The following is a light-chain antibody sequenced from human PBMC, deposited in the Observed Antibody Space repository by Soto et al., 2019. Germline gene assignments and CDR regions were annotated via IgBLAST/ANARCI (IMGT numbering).Light chain of an antibody. J-gene: IGLJ1*01. CDR2: DVT. V-gene: IGLV2-14*03. CDR1: SSDVGGYNF. CDR3: CSYASSTSYV. Sequence: QSVLPQPASVSGSPGQSITISCTGTSSDVGGYNFVTWYQLYPGKAPKLIIHDVTRRPSGVSNRFSGSKSGTTASLTISGLQAEDEADYFCCSYASSTSYVFGTGTKVTVL.